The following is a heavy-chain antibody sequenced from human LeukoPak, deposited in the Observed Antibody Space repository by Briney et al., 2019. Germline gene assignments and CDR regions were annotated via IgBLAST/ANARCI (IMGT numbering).Heavy chain of an antibody. D-gene: IGHD3-10*01. J-gene: IGHJ5*02. CDR1: GGSFSGYY. CDR3: ARGPLYYYGSGSYYKRNWFDP. Sequence: PSETLSLTCAVYGGSFSGYYWSWIRQPPGKGLEWIGEINHSGSTNYNPSLKSRVTISVDTSKNQFSLKLSSVTAADTAVYYYARGPLYYYGSGSYYKRNWFDPWGQGTLVTVSS. CDR2: INHSGST. V-gene: IGHV4-34*01.